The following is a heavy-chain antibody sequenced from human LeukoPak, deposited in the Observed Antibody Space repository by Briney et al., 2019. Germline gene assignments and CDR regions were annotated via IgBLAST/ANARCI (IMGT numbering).Heavy chain of an antibody. CDR2: IYYSGST. Sequence: SETLSLTCTVSGGSVSSGSYYWSWIRQPPGKGLEWIGYIYYSGSTNYNPSLKSRVTISVDTSKNQFSLKLSSVTAADTAVYYCAGATTHDAFDIWGQGTMVTVSS. D-gene: IGHD1-26*01. CDR3: AGATTHDAFDI. V-gene: IGHV4-61*01. CDR1: GGSVSSGSYY. J-gene: IGHJ3*02.